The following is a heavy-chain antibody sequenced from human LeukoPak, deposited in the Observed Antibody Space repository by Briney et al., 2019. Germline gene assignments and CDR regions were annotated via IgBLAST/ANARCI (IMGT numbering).Heavy chain of an antibody. CDR3: ARGHYDVLAASYKWTPDY. Sequence: GGSLRLSCAASGFTFNTFNMTWVRQAPGKGLEWVPSITSGGDYIYYADSVKGRFTTSRDNAKNSLSLQLNSLRVEDTAVYYCARGHYDVLAASYKWTPDYWGQGTLATVSS. J-gene: IGHJ4*02. D-gene: IGHD3-9*01. V-gene: IGHV3-21*01. CDR1: GFTFNTFN. CDR2: ITSGGDYI.